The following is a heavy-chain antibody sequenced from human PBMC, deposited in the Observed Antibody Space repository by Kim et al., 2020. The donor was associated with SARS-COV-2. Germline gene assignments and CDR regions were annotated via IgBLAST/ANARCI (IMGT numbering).Heavy chain of an antibody. V-gene: IGHV4-4*02. CDR3: ARVRLGITMIVVGIDY. CDR1: CGSISSSNW. D-gene: IGHD3-22*01. CDR2: IYHSGST. J-gene: IGHJ4*02. Sequence: SDTLSLTCAVSCGSISSSNWWSWVRQPPGKGLEWIGEIYHSGSTNYNPSLKSRVTISVDKSKNQFSLKLSSVTAADTAVYYCARVRLGITMIVVGIDYWGQGTLVTVSS.